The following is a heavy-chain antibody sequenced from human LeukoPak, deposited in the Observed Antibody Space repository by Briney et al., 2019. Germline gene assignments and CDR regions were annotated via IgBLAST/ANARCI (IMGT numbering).Heavy chain of an antibody. J-gene: IGHJ6*04. D-gene: IGHD3-10*02. V-gene: IGHV3-21*01. CDR1: GFTFSSCS. CDR2: ISTSSSYI. Sequence: GGSLRLSCAASGFTFSSCSMNWVRQAPGKGLEWVSSISTSSSYIYYADSVKGRFTISRDNAKNSLYLQMNSLRAEDTAVYYCAELGITMIGGVWGKGTTVTISS. CDR3: AELGITMIGGV.